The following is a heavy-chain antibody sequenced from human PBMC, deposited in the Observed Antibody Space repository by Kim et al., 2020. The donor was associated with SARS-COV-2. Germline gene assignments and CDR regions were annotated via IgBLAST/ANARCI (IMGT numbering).Heavy chain of an antibody. D-gene: IGHD6-19*01. CDR2: IYYSGIT. CDR1: GDSLSSHY. Sequence: SETLSLTCTVSGDSLSSHYWNWIRQPPGRGLEWIGYIYYSGITNFNPSLKSRVTMSVDTSKNHFSLKLSAVTAADTAVYYCAGALSSGWYTYWGRGTLVTVSS. V-gene: IGHV4-59*11. CDR3: AGALSSGWYTY. J-gene: IGHJ4*02.